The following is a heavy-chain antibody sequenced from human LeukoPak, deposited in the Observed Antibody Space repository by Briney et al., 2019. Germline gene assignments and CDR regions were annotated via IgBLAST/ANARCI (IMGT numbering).Heavy chain of an antibody. D-gene: IGHD6-13*01. J-gene: IGHJ6*02. CDR2: INPNSGGT. V-gene: IGHV1-2*02. CDR1: GYTFTGYY. CDR3: ARDARPGIAAADPKHDGMDV. Sequence: ASVKVSCKASGYTFTGYYMHWVRQAPGQGLEWMGWINPNSGGTNYAQKFQGRVTMTRDTSINTAYMELSRLRSDDTAVYYCARDARPGIAAADPKHDGMDVWGQGTTVTVSS.